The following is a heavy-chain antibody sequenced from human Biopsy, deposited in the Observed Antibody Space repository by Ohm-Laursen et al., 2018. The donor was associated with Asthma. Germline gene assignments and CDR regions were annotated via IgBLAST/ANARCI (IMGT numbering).Heavy chain of an antibody. V-gene: IGHV1-24*01. Sequence: ASVKVSCKISGYSLTDLSMHWVRQAPGQGLEWMGGHDHEEGGTVNARRFQGRVTMAEDTSTDTAYMELSGLSSDDTAVYYCASDFPKDYVRYNFQFWGQGTLVTVSS. CDR1: GYSLTDLS. CDR2: HDHEEGGT. J-gene: IGHJ4*02. D-gene: IGHD4-17*01. CDR3: ASDFPKDYVRYNFQF.